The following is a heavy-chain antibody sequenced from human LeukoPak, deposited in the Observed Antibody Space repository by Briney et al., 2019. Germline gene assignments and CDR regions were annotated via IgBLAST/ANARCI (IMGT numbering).Heavy chain of an antibody. CDR2: VYASGST. CDR1: GDSISGTFY. CDR3: ARAKSWLPFDS. D-gene: IGHD5-24*01. Sequence: SETLSLTCTVSGDSISGTFYWTWIRQPAGKGLEWIGRVYASGSTNYNPSLKSRVTISVDTSKNQFSLKLDSVTAADTAVYYCARAKSWLPFDSWGQGTLVTVSS. V-gene: IGHV4-61*02. J-gene: IGHJ4*02.